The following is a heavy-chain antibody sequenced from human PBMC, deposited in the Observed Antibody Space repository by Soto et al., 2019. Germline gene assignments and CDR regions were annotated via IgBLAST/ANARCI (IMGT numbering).Heavy chain of an antibody. CDR2: ISNDGSNK. CDR3: AKGELWLGESSHHDY. Sequence: QVQLVESGGGVVQPEKSLRLSCAASGFTFSSYGMHWVRQAPGKGLEWVAMISNDGSNKYYEDSVKGRFTIARDNSENTLYLQMNSLRPEDTALYYCAKGELWLGESSHHDYWGQGTLVTVSS. CDR1: GFTFSSYG. D-gene: IGHD3-10*01. J-gene: IGHJ4*02. V-gene: IGHV3-30*18.